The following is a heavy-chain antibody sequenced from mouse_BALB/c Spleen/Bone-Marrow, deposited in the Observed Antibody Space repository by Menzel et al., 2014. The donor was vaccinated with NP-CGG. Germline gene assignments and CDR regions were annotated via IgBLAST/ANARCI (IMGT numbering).Heavy chain of an antibody. V-gene: IGHV2-5*01. CDR2: IWRGGST. CDR1: GFSLTSYG. CDR3: AKNLDAMDY. J-gene: IGHJ4*01. Sequence: VKLMESGPGLVQPSQSLSITCTVSGFSLTSYGVHWVRQSPGKGLEWLGVIWRGGSTDYNAAFMSRLSITKDNSKSXVFFKMNSLQADDTAIYYCAKNLDAMDYWGQGTSVTVSS.